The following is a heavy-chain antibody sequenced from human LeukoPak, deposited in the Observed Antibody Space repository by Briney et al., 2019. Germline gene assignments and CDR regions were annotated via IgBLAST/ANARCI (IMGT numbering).Heavy chain of an antibody. Sequence: ASVKVSCKASGGTFSSYAISWVRQAPGQGLEWMGGIIPIFGTANYAQKFQGRVTITADESTSTAYMELSSLRSEDTAVYYCATAKYGSGSWGYYYYGMDVWGQGTTVTVSS. D-gene: IGHD3-10*01. CDR3: ATAKYGSGSWGYYYYGMDV. CDR1: GGTFSSYA. CDR2: IIPIFGTA. J-gene: IGHJ6*02. V-gene: IGHV1-69*13.